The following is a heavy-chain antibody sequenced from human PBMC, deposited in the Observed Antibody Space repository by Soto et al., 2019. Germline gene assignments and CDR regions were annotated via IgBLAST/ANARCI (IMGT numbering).Heavy chain of an antibody. Sequence: QVQLVQSGGEAKKPGASVKVSCKASGDTVTKYGISWVRQAPGQGLEWLGWISFYNGHTNYALKFQDRITFTTDTSTSTASMELRSLTSDDTAVYYCASATSIAVAGKETWGQGTLVTVSS. CDR2: ISFYNGHT. D-gene: IGHD6-19*01. CDR3: ASATSIAVAGKET. CDR1: GDTVTKYG. V-gene: IGHV1-18*01. J-gene: IGHJ4*02.